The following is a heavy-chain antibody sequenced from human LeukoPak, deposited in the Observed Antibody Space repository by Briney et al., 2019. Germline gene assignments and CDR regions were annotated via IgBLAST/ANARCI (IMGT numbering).Heavy chain of an antibody. D-gene: IGHD2-2*01. CDR1: GYSFTSYW. J-gene: IGHJ4*02. Sequence: GESLKISCKGSGYSFTSYWIGWVRQMPGKGLEWMGVIYPRDSRTTYSPSFQGQVTISADKSISTAYLQWTSLKASDTAMYYCARHLSDITSSPNYWGQGTLVTVSS. CDR3: ARHLSDITSSPNY. CDR2: IYPRDSRT. V-gene: IGHV5-51*01.